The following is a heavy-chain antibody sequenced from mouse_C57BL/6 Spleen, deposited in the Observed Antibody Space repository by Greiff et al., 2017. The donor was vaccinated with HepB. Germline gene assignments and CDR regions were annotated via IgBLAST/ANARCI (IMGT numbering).Heavy chain of an antibody. Sequence: VQLQQSGPELVKPGASVKISCKASGYAFSSSWMNWVKQRPGKGLEWIGRIYPGDGDTNYNGKFKGKATLTADKSSSTAYMQLSSLTSEDSAVYFCAREGGTTVVEDYWGQGTTLTVSS. CDR2: IYPGDGDT. J-gene: IGHJ2*01. V-gene: IGHV1-82*01. CDR1: GYAFSSSW. CDR3: AREGGTTVVEDY. D-gene: IGHD1-1*01.